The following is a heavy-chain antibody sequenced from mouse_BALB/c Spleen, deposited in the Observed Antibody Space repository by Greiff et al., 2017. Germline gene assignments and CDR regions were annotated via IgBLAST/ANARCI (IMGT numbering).Heavy chain of an antibody. Sequence: EVMLVESGGGLVKPGGSLKLSCAASGFTFSSYAMSWVRQTPEKRLEWVATISSGGSYTYYPDSVKGRFTISRDNAKNTLYLQMSSLRSEDTAMYYCARHEYFDYWGQGTTLTVSS. J-gene: IGHJ2*01. V-gene: IGHV5-9-3*01. CDR2: ISSGGSYT. CDR3: ARHEYFDY. CDR1: GFTFSSYA.